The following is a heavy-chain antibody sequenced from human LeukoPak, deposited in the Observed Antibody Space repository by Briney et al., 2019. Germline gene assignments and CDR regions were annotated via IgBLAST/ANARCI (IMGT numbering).Heavy chain of an antibody. CDR3: ARDLAYYDFWSGYTYYYGMDV. Sequence: PLETLSLTCTVSGGSISSGDYYWSWIRQPPGKGLEWIGYIYYSGSTYYNPSLKSRVTISVDTSKNQFSLKLSSVTAADTAVYYCARDLAYYDFWSGYTYYYGMDVWGQGTTVTVSS. J-gene: IGHJ6*02. V-gene: IGHV4-30-4*01. D-gene: IGHD3-3*01. CDR2: IYYSGST. CDR1: GGSISSGDYY.